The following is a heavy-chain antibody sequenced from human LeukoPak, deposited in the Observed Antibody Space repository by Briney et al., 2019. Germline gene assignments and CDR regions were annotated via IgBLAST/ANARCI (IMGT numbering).Heavy chain of an antibody. D-gene: IGHD3-22*01. CDR2: ISDRGGST. CDR3: AKRGVVIRVILVGFHKEAYYFDS. V-gene: IGHV3-23*01. J-gene: IGHJ4*02. Sequence: TGGSLRLSCAVSGITLSNYGMSWVRQAPGKGLEWVAGISDRGGSTNYADSVKGRFTISRDNPKNTLYLQMNSLRAEDTAVYFCAKRGVVIRVILVGFHKEAYYFDSWGQGALVTVSS. CDR1: GITLSNYG.